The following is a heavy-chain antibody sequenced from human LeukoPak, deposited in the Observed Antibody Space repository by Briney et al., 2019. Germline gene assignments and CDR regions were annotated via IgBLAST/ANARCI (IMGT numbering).Heavy chain of an antibody. Sequence: ASVKVSCKASGYTFTTYWIHWVRQAPGQGLEWMGWTNPTSDGTNYAQKFQGRVTMTRDTSISTAYMELSRLTSDDTAVYYCARGVLSGDYGRYFDYWGQGALVTVSS. J-gene: IGHJ4*02. D-gene: IGHD4-17*01. V-gene: IGHV1-2*02. CDR1: GYTFTTYW. CDR2: TNPTSDGT. CDR3: ARGVLSGDYGRYFDY.